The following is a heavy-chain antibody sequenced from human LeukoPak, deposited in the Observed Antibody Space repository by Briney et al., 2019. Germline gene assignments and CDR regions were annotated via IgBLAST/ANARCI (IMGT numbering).Heavy chain of an antibody. CDR2: IIPIFGTA. Sequence: ASVKVSCKASGGTFSSYAISWVRQAPGQGLEWMGGIIPIFGTANYAQKFQGRVTITADESTSTAYMELSSLRSEDTAVYYCARGYDSSGYAGPGGFDPWGQGTPVTVSS. CDR3: ARGYDSSGYAGPGGFDP. J-gene: IGHJ5*02. CDR1: GGTFSSYA. D-gene: IGHD3-22*01. V-gene: IGHV1-69*01.